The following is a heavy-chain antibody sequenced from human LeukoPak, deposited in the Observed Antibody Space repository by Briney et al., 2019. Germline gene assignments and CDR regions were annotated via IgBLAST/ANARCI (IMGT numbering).Heavy chain of an antibody. CDR3: ARGTPTLGF. D-gene: IGHD3-3*02. V-gene: IGHV3-23*01. CDR2: ISGGGEAT. Sequence: GGSLRLSCAASGFTFSHYAMNWVRQAPGKGLEWDSLISGGGEATYYGDSVKGRFTISRDNSKDILYLHMNSLRAEDTAIYSCARGTPTLGFWGQGPRVTVSS. CDR1: GFTFSHYA. J-gene: IGHJ1*01.